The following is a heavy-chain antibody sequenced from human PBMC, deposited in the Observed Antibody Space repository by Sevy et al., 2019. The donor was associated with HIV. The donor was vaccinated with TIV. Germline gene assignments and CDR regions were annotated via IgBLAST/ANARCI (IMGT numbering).Heavy chain of an antibody. CDR3: AATKDYYENSGSPFDY. CDR2: INPNSGGT. J-gene: IGHJ4*02. Sequence: ASVKVSCKASGYTFTDYFMHWVRQAPGQGLEWMGWINPNSGGTNYAQKFQGRVTMTRDTSISTAYMELNRLRSDDTAVYYCAATKDYYENSGSPFDYWGQGTLVTVSS. V-gene: IGHV1-2*02. D-gene: IGHD3-22*01. CDR1: GYTFTDYF.